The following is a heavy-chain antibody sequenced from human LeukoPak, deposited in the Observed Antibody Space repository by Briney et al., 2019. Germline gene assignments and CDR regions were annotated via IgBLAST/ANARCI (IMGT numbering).Heavy chain of an antibody. J-gene: IGHJ4*02. CDR2: VYYSGST. V-gene: IGHV4-39*07. CDR1: GGSINSRGYY. CDR3: ARRDSGSQHFDY. Sequence: SETLSLTCTVSGGSINSRGYYWGWIRQPPGKGLEWIGSVYYSGSTYHNPSLKSRVVISVDTLENQFSLTLSSVTAADTAVYYCARRDSGSQHFDYWGQGSLVTVSS. D-gene: IGHD1-26*01.